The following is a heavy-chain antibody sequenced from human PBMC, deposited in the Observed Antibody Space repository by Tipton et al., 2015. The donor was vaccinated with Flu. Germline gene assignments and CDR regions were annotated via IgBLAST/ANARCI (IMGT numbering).Heavy chain of an antibody. CDR3: ARDVSGYQSGFDY. D-gene: IGHD5-12*01. CDR2: FIDGDGNP. Sequence: SLRLSCAASGFTFRNYAMSWVRQAPGKGLEWVSGFIDGDGNPDYADSVKGRFTISRDNTKNSLYLQMNSLRAEDTALYYCARDVSGYQSGFDYWGQGTQVTVSS. CDR1: GFTFRNYA. J-gene: IGHJ4*02. V-gene: IGHV3-23*01.